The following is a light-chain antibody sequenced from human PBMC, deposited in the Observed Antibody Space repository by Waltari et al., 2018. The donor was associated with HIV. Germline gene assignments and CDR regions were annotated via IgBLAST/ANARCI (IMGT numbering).Light chain of an antibody. CDR1: AVPKQY. V-gene: IGLV3-25*03. CDR3: QSADSSGTYWV. J-gene: IGLJ3*02. Sequence: YELTQPPSVSVSPGQTARITCSGDAVPKQYAYWYQQKSGQAPVLVIYKDSERPSGIPERFSGSSSGTTVTLTISGAQAEDEADYYCQSADSSGTYWVFGGGTKLTVL. CDR2: KDS.